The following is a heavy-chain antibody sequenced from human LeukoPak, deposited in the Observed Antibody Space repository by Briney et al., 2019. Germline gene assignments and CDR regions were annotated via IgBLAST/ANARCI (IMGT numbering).Heavy chain of an antibody. CDR2: ISAYNGNT. CDR1: GYTFTSYG. V-gene: IGHV1-18*01. J-gene: IGHJ6*03. CDR3: AREVPAAIDYYYNYYYMDV. D-gene: IGHD2-2*01. Sequence: ASVKVSCKASGYTFTSYGISWVRQAPGQGLEWMGWISAYNGNTNYAQKLQGRVTMTTDTSTSTAYMELRSLRSDDTAVYYCAREVPAAIDYYYNYYYMDVWGKGTTVTVSS.